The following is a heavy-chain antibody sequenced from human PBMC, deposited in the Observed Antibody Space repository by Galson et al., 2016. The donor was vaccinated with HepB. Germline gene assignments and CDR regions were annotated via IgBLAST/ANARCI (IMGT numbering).Heavy chain of an antibody. V-gene: IGHV4-59*01. CDR3: AGQMTALMSIDY. Sequence: LSLTCTISGGSNSRFYWSWVRQPPEKGLEWIGDINYSGTTNYNPSLKSRVTISVDMSKSQFSLKLNSVTAADTAVYYCAGQMTALMSIDYWGQGTLVAVSS. J-gene: IGHJ4*02. CDR1: GGSNSRFY. CDR2: INYSGTT. D-gene: IGHD2-21*02.